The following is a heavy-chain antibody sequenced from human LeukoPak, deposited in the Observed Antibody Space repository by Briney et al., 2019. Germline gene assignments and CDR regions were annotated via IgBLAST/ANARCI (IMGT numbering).Heavy chain of an antibody. Sequence: TGGSLRLSCGASEFRLRSYSMDWVRQAPGKGLEWVSHINSGSSTIYYADSVKGRFTISRDNAGNSLYLHMNSLRAEDTAVYYCARVLLERPGIDSFDMWGQGTMVTVSS. CDR3: ARVLLERPGIDSFDM. V-gene: IGHV3-48*01. J-gene: IGHJ3*02. CDR2: INSGSSTI. D-gene: IGHD1-1*01. CDR1: EFRLRSYS.